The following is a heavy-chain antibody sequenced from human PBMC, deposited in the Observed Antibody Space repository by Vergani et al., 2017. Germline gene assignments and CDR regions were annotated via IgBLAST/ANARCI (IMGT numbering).Heavy chain of an antibody. CDR2: IYYSGST. J-gene: IGHJ4*02. CDR1: GGSLSSGGYY. CDR3: ARGPTTVEWLFPFDY. Sequence: QVQLQESGPGLVKPSQTLSLTCTVSGGSLSSGGYYWSWIRQHPGKGLEWIGYIYYSGSTYYNPSLKSRVTISVDTSKNQFSLKLSSVTAADTAVYYCARGPTTVEWLFPFDYWGQGTLVTVSS. D-gene: IGHD3-3*01. V-gene: IGHV4-31*03.